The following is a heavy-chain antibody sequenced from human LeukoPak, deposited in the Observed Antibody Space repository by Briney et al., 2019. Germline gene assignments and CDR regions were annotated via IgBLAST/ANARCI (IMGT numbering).Heavy chain of an antibody. J-gene: IGHJ5*02. CDR1: GGSISSSSYY. D-gene: IGHD4-17*01. CDR3: ARQSRSTVTTYWFDP. Sequence: PAETLSLTCTVSGGSISSSSYYWGWIRQPPGKGLEWIGSIYYSGSTYYNPSLKSRVTISVDTSKNQFSLKLSSVTAADTAVYYCARQSRSTVTTYWFDPWGQGTLVTVSS. V-gene: IGHV4-39*01. CDR2: IYYSGST.